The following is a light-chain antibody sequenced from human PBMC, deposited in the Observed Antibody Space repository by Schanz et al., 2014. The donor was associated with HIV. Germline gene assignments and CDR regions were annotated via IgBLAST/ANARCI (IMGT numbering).Light chain of an antibody. J-gene: IGKJ4*01. CDR2: GAS. Sequence: ENVLTQSPGTLSLSPGERATISCRASQSVKSSYLAWYQQKLGQAPRLLIYGASSRATGVPDRFGGSGSGTDFTLTISSLQPEDFATYYCQQANSFPLTFGGGTKVEIK. CDR3: QQANSFPLT. V-gene: IGKV3-20*01. CDR1: QSVKSSY.